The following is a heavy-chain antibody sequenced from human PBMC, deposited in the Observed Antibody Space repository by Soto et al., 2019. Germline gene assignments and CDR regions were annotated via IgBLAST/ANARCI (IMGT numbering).Heavy chain of an antibody. CDR2: IIPIFGTA. CDR3: ARDGGSWREMATIPDDAFDI. CDR1: GGTFSSYA. Sequence: ASVKVSCKASGGTFSSYAISWVRQAPGQGLEWMGGIIPIFGTANYAQKFQGRVTITADESTSTAYMELSSLRSEDTAVYYCARDGGSWREMATIPDDAFDIWGQGTMVTVS. J-gene: IGHJ3*02. D-gene: IGHD5-12*01. V-gene: IGHV1-69*13.